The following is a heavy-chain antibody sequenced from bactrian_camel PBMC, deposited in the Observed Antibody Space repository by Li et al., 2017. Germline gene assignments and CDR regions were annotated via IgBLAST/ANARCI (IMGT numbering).Heavy chain of an antibody. V-gene: IGHV3S1*01. CDR1: TYDGWSNC. CDR2: IDTDGEE. D-gene: IGHD7*01. J-gene: IGHJ6*01. CDR3: AAEGGGLVPLPGPGGLSKGDFGY. Sequence: QVQLVESGGGSVQTGGSLNISCKASTYDGWSNCMAWFRQAPGKERERVGQIDTDGEEMYGDSVKGRFTVSQDVDKTTLNLEMNNLKPEDSAMYYCAAEGGGLVPLPGPGGLSKGDFGYWGQGTQVTVS.